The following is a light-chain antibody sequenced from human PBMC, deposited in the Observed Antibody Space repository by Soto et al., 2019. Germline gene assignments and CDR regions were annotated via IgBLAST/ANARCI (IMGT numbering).Light chain of an antibody. Sequence: EIVLTQSPVTLSLSPGERATLSCRASQSVSSSYLAWYQQKPGQAPRLLIYGASSRATGFPARFSGSGSGTEFNLTISSLQSEDFGVYYCQQYNNWPRATFGGGTKVDIK. CDR3: QQYNNWPRAT. CDR1: QSVSSSY. V-gene: IGKV3-15*01. CDR2: GAS. J-gene: IGKJ4*01.